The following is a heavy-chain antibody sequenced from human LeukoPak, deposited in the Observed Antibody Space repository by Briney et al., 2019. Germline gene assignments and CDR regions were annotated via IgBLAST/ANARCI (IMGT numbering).Heavy chain of an antibody. CDR3: ARHVYGDNSGFDY. D-gene: IGHD4-23*01. V-gene: IGHV4-59*08. J-gene: IGHJ4*02. CDR2: IYYTGST. Sequence: ASETLSLTCTLSGGSISSYYWSWIRQPPGKALEWIACIYYTGSTNYNPSLKSRVIISVDTSKNQFSLRLSSVTAADTAVYYCARHVYGDNSGFDYWGQGTLVTVSS. CDR1: GGSISSYY.